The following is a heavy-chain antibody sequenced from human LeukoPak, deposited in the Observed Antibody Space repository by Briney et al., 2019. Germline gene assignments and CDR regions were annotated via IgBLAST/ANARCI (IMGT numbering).Heavy chain of an antibody. Sequence: SETLSLTCAVYGGSFSGYYWSWIRQPPGKGLEWIGEINHSGSTNYNPSLKSRVTISVDTPKNQFSLKLGSVTAADTAVYYCARRARSNPPDYWGQGTLVTVSS. J-gene: IGHJ4*02. D-gene: IGHD4-11*01. CDR2: INHSGST. V-gene: IGHV4-34*01. CDR1: GGSFSGYY. CDR3: ARRARSNPPDY.